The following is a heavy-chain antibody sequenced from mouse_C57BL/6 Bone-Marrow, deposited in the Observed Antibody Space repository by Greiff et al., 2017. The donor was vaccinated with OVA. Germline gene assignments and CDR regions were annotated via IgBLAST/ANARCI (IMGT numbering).Heavy chain of an antibody. Sequence: EVPLQQSGPELVKPGASVKISCKAPGSSFTDYNMNWVKQSTGKRPEWIGVINPNYGTTIYDQKFKVKATLTVDQSYSTAYMQLNSLTSEYSAVYYCAVYYGSSYRYCDVWGTGNKVTVS. V-gene: IGHV1-39*01. CDR2: INPNYGTT. CDR1: GSSFTDYN. CDR3: AVYYGSSYRYCDV. J-gene: IGHJ1*03. D-gene: IGHD1-1*01.